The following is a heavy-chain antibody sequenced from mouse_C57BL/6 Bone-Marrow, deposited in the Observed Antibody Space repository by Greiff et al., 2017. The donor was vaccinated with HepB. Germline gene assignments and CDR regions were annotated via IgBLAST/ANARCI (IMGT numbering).Heavy chain of an antibody. CDR2: ISNGGGST. CDR3: ARRYDWDWYFDV. D-gene: IGHD2-12*01. CDR1: GFTFSDYY. J-gene: IGHJ1*03. V-gene: IGHV5-12*01. Sequence: EVNVVESGGGLVQPGGSLKLSCAASGFTFSDYYMYWVRQTPEKRLEWVAYISNGGGSTYYPDTVKGRFTISRDNAKNTLYLQMSRLKSEDTAMYYCARRYDWDWYFDVWGTGTTVTVSS.